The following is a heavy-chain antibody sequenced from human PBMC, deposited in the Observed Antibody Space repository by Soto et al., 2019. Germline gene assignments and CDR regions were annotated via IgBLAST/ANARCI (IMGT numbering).Heavy chain of an antibody. CDR2: IIPIFGTA. CDR1: GGTFTNYA. Sequence: SVKVSCKASGGTFTNYAFSWVRQAPGQGLEWLGGIIPIFGTADYAQKFQGRVTITADESTSTAHMELSSLRSDDTAVYYCARWLTEPGTGANYYYGMDVWG. J-gene: IGHJ6*02. V-gene: IGHV1-69*13. D-gene: IGHD1-1*01. CDR3: ARWLTEPGTGANYYYGMDV.